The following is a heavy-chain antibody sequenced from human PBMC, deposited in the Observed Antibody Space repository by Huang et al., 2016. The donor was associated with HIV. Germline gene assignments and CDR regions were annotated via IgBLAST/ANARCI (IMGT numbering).Heavy chain of an antibody. CDR1: GYDFGSYG. D-gene: IGHD4-4*01. CDR2: IGSDSRDT. V-gene: IGHV1-18*01. Sequence: QVQLVQSGGEVMQPGASVRVSCKASGYDFGSYGMSWVRQAPGEGLEWRGWIGSDSRDTSSGQKFQGRVTMTTDTSTTTTYMELRSLRADDTAMYYCARDPYYSNRWKRNDASFLWGQGTMITVSS. J-gene: IGHJ3*01. CDR3: ARDPYYSNRWKRNDASFL.